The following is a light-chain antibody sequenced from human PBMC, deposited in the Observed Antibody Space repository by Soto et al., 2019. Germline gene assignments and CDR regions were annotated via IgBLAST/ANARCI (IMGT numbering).Light chain of an antibody. CDR2: QVS. CDR1: QSLVDSDGTAY. J-gene: IGKJ1*01. Sequence: DVVMTQSPLSLPVTLGQPASISCRSSQSLVDSDGTAYLNWFQQRPGQSPRRLIYQVSKRDSGVPYRFSGSGSGTDFTLKISRVEAEDVGTYYCMQGTHWPRTFGQGTNVEI. V-gene: IGKV2-30*01. CDR3: MQGTHWPRT.